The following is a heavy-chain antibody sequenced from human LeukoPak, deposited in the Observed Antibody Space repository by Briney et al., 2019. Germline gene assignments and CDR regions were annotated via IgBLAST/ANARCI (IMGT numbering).Heavy chain of an antibody. J-gene: IGHJ4*02. D-gene: IGHD3-10*01. CDR3: AKVAYYYARGPFDY. CDR1: GFTFSGYA. V-gene: IGHV3-23*01. CDR2: ISGSGGST. Sequence: GGSLRLSCAASGFTFSGYAMSGVRQAPGKGVEWVSAISGSGGSTYYADSVKGRFTFSRDNSKNTLYLQMNSLRAEDTAVYYCAKVAYYYARGPFDYWGQGTLVTLSS.